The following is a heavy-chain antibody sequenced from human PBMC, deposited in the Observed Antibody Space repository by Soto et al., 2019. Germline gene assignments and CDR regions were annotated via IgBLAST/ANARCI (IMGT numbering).Heavy chain of an antibody. V-gene: IGHV4-31*03. CDR3: ARGPYDSSGYYFDY. CDR2: IYYSGST. D-gene: IGHD3-22*01. CDR1: GGSISSGGYY. Sequence: PSETLSLTCTVSGGSISSGGYYWSWIRQHPGKGLEWIGYIYYSGSTYYNPSLKSRVTISVDTSKNQFSLKLSSVTAADTAVYYCARGPYDSSGYYFDYWGQGTLVTVSS. J-gene: IGHJ4*02.